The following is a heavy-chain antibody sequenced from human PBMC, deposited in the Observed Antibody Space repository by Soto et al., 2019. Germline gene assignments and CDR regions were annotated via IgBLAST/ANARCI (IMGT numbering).Heavy chain of an antibody. CDR3: ARSVAVPGAHIDY. CDR1: GGSISGSY. Sequence: LSLTCSVSGGSISGSYWSWIRQSPGKGLEWLGYVYYAGSTNYSPSLRSRVSISVDTSKNEFSLRLSSVTAADTAVYFCARSVAVPGAHIDYWGQGTQVTVSS. V-gene: IGHV4-59*01. J-gene: IGHJ4*02. D-gene: IGHD6-19*01. CDR2: VYYAGST.